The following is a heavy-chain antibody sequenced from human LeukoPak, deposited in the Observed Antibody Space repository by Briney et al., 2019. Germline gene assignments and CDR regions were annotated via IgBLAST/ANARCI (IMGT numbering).Heavy chain of an antibody. CDR2: ISSSSSYI. V-gene: IGHV3-21*01. J-gene: IGHJ4*02. CDR3: ARAVFGDSSSSGDY. CDR1: RFTFSSYS. D-gene: IGHD6-6*01. Sequence: GGSLRLSCAASRFTFSSYSMNWVRQAPGKGLEWVSSISSSSSYIYYADSVKGRFTISRDNAKNSLYLQMNSLRAEDTAVYYCARAVFGDSSSSGDYWGQGTLVTVSS.